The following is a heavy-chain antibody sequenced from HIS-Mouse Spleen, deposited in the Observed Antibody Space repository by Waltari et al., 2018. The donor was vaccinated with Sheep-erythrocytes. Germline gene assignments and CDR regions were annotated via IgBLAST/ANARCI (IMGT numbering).Heavy chain of an antibody. V-gene: IGHV4-39*07. D-gene: IGHD6-13*01. CDR1: GGSISSSSYY. J-gene: IGHJ5*02. CDR2: IYYSGRT. CDR3: ARVMQSLAGNNWFDP. Sequence: QLQLQESGPGLVKPSETLSLTCTVSGGSISSSSYYWGWIRQPPGQGLEWIGSIYYSGRTYYTPSLQRRVTISVDTSKNQFSRKLSSVTAADTAVYYCARVMQSLAGNNWFDPWGQGTLVTVSS.